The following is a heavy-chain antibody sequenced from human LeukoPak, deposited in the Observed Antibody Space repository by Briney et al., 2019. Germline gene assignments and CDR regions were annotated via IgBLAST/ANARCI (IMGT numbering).Heavy chain of an antibody. J-gene: IGHJ4*02. CDR1: GFTFSSYS. D-gene: IGHD3-22*01. CDR3: ARAPRYDSSGYYYV. V-gene: IGHV3-48*01. Sequence: SGGSLRLSCAASGFTFSSYSMNWVRQAPGKGLEWVSYISSSSSTIYYADSVEGRFTISRDNAKNSLYLQMNSLRAEDTAVYYCARAPRYDSSGYYYVWGQGTLVTVSS. CDR2: ISSSSSTI.